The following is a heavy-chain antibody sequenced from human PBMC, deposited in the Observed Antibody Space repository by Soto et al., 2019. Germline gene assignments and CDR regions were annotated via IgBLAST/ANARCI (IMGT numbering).Heavy chain of an antibody. V-gene: IGHV4-31*03. CDR3: ARQCPNYYDSSGYSYYFDY. J-gene: IGHJ4*02. CDR2: IYYSGST. Sequence: LSLTCTVSGGSISSGGYYWSWIRQHPGKGLEWIGYIYYSGSTYYNPSLKSRVTISVDTSKNQFSLKLSSVTAADTAVYYCARQCPNYYDSSGYSYYFDYWGQGTLVTVS. D-gene: IGHD3-22*01. CDR1: GGSISSGGYY.